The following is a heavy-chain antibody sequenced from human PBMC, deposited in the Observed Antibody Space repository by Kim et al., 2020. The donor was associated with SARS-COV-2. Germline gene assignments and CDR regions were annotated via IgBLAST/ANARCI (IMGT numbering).Heavy chain of an antibody. J-gene: IGHJ6*02. CDR3: ARDLYDSSGYSYGMDV. V-gene: IGHV3-30*01. D-gene: IGHD3-22*01. Sequence: DSGKGRFTISRDNYKNKLYLQMNSLRAEDTAVYYCARDLYDSSGYSYGMDVWGQGTTVTVSS.